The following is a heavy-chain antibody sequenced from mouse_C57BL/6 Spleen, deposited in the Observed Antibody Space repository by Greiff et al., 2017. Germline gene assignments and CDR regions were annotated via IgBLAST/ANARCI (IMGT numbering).Heavy chain of an antibody. CDR3: ASPLRQGYAMDY. V-gene: IGHV1-82*01. CDR2: IYPGDGDT. J-gene: IGHJ4*01. Sequence: VKLMESGPELVKPGASVKISCKASGYAFSSSWMNWVKQRPGKGLEWIGRIYPGDGDTNYNGKFKGKATLTADKSSSTAYMQLSSLTSEDSAVYFCASPLRQGYAMDYWGQGTSVTVSS. D-gene: IGHD2-12*01. CDR1: GYAFSSSW.